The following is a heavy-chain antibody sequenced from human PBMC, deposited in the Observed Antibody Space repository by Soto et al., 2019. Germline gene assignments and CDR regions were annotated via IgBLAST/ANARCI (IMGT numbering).Heavy chain of an antibody. Sequence: GGSLRLSCAASVFTFDDYAMQWVRQAPGKGLEWVSGISWNSGSIGYADSVKGRFTISRDNAKNSLYLQMNSLRAEDTALYYCAKDIHRYCSGGSCYGFDYWGQGTLVTVSS. CDR2: ISWNSGSI. V-gene: IGHV3-9*01. D-gene: IGHD2-15*01. J-gene: IGHJ4*02. CDR1: VFTFDDYA. CDR3: AKDIHRYCSGGSCYGFDY.